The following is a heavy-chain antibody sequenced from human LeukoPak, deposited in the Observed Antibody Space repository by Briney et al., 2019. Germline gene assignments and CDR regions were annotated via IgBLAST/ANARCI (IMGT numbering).Heavy chain of an antibody. D-gene: IGHD3-3*01. CDR3: ARDRGDFWSGYYYYFDY. CDR1: GYTFTAYY. J-gene: IGHJ4*02. V-gene: IGHV1-2*02. CDR2: INPDSGGT. Sequence: ASMKVSCKASGYTFTAYYIHWVRQAPGQGLEWMGWINPDSGGTKYAQKFQGRVIMTRGTTISTAYMELSRLRSDDTAVYYCARDRGDFWSGYYYYFDYWGQGTLVTISS.